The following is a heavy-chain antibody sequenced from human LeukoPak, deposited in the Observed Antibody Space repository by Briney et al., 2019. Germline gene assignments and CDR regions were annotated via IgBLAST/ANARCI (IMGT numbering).Heavy chain of an antibody. CDR1: GGSISSYY. J-gene: IGHJ4*02. CDR2: IYYSGST. D-gene: IGHD3-22*01. V-gene: IGHV4-59*01. CDR3: ARSSTYYYHSSGYSNPTY. Sequence: SETLSLTCTVSGGSISSYYWSWIRQPPGKGLEWIGYIYYSGSTNYNPSLKSRVTISVDTSKNQFSLKLSSVTAADTAVYYCARSSTYYYHSSGYSNPTYWGQGTLVTVSS.